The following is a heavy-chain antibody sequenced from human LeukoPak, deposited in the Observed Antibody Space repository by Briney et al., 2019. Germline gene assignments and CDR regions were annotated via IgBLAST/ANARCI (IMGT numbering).Heavy chain of an antibody. V-gene: IGHV4-34*01. J-gene: IGHJ4*02. CDR2: INHGGST. Sequence: SETLSLTCAVYGENFSIYFYSWIRQPPGKGLEWIGEINHGGSTSYNPSLKSRVTISVDTSKNQFSLRLSSVTAADTAMYYCARPGLAYCGAGCYSTEGYYFDYWSQGTLVTVSS. CDR3: ARPGLAYCGAGCYSTEGYYFDY. D-gene: IGHD2-21*01. CDR1: GENFSIYF.